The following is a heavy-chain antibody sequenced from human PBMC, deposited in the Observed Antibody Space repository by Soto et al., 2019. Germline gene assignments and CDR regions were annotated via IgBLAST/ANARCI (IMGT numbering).Heavy chain of an antibody. CDR3: VRGYYDGRGFSNTFDL. D-gene: IGHD3-16*01. Sequence: PSETLSLTCTVSGASIISSYWSCIRQSPGKRLEWIGYIHYSGSTKYNPSLDSRFTIAVDTSKNQFSLKLSSVTAADTAVYYCVRGYYDGRGFSNTFDLWGQGAMVS. CDR2: IHYSGST. V-gene: IGHV4-59*01. CDR1: GASIISSY. J-gene: IGHJ3*01.